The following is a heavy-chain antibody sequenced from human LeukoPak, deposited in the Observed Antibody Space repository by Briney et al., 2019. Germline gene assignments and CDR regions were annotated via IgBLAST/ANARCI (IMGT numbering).Heavy chain of an antibody. CDR2: INPKSGGT. CDR3: ARNLWFGESSDAFDM. CDR1: GYSFTGHY. V-gene: IGHV1-2*02. J-gene: IGHJ3*02. D-gene: IGHD3-10*01. Sequence: GASVKVSCKASGYSFTGHYMHWVRQPPGQGLEWMGWINPKSGGTNYAQKYQDRVTITRETSISTAYMEMHTLIRDGTALYYCARNLWFGESSDAFDMWGQGTMVTVSS.